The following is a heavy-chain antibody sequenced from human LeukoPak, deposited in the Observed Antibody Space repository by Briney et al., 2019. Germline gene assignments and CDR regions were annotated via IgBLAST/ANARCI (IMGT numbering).Heavy chain of an antibody. V-gene: IGHV1-2*02. J-gene: IGHJ3*02. Sequence: ASVKVSCKASGYTFTGYYMHWVRQAPGQGLEWMGWINPNSGGTNYAQKFQGRVTMTRDTSISTAYMELSRLRSDDTAVYFCARALLIVGARDAVFDIWGQGTRVTV. CDR1: GYTFTGYY. CDR2: INPNSGGT. CDR3: ARALLIVGARDAVFDI. D-gene: IGHD1-26*01.